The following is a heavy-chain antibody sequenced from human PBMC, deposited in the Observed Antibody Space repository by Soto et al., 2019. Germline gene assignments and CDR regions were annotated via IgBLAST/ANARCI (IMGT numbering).Heavy chain of an antibody. CDR1: GRSFSGYY. Sequence: QVQLQQWGAGLLKPSETLSLTCAVYGRSFSGYYWSWIRQPPGKGLEWIGEINHSGSTNYNPSLKSRVTISVDTSKNQFSLKLSSVTAADTAVYYCARGPPYDYIWGSYRYPRFRDYYMDVWGKGTTVTVSS. D-gene: IGHD3-16*02. CDR2: INHSGST. V-gene: IGHV4-34*01. J-gene: IGHJ6*03. CDR3: ARGPPYDYIWGSYRYPRFRDYYMDV.